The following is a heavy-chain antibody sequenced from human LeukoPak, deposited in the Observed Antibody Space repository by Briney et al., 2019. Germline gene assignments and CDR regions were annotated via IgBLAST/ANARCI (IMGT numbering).Heavy chain of an antibody. V-gene: IGHV4-34*01. CDR3: ARGLVGGYNFDY. J-gene: IGHJ4*02. CDR2: FNHGGYT. D-gene: IGHD3-22*01. Sequence: PSETLSLTCAAYGGSLRGYYWSWISQPPGKGLEWVGEFNHGGYTNHSTSLKTRVTISIDTSKTQFSLKLTSVTAADTAVYYCARGLVGGYNFDYWGQGTLVTVSS. CDR1: GGSLRGYY.